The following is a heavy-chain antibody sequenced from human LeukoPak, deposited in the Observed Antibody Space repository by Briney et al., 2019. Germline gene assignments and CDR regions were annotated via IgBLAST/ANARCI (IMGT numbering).Heavy chain of an antibody. CDR1: GFTFSNFG. CDR2: ISSSSSYI. V-gene: IGHV3-21*01. CDR3: AIDRYSSGWYTFNY. J-gene: IGHJ4*02. Sequence: GGSLRLSCAASGFTFSNFGINWVRQAPGKGLEWVSSISSSSSYISYADSVKGRFTISRDNAKNSLDLQMNSLRAEDTAVYYCAIDRYSSGWYTFNYWGQGTLVTVSS. D-gene: IGHD6-19*01.